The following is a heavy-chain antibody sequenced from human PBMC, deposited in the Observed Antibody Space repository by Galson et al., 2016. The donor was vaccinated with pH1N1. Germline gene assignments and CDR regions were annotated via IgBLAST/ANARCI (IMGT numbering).Heavy chain of an antibody. V-gene: IGHV3-23*01. D-gene: IGHD2-21*02. CDR3: TIDPRRPVTEG. CDR2: ISGSGGDT. Sequence: SLRLSCAASVFPFTNYAMSWVRQAPGQGLEWVSTISGSGGDTYYADSLKGRFTISRDNSKNTLYLQMSSLRAEDSAVYYCTIDPRRPVTEGWGQGTLVTVSS. CDR1: VFPFTNYA. J-gene: IGHJ4*02.